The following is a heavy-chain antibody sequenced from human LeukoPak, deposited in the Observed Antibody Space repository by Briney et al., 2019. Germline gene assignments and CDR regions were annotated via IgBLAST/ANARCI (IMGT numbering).Heavy chain of an antibody. CDR3: ARDKELLAVVAHDAFDI. D-gene: IGHD3-3*02. V-gene: IGHV1-18*01. J-gene: IGHJ3*02. CDR1: GYSLTRYA. CDR2: ISTYNGNT. Sequence: GASVKVSCKASGYSLTRYAISWVRQAPGQGLEWMGWISTYNGNTNYAQRLQGRVTMTTDTSTSAAYMELRSLRSDDTAVYYCARDKELLAVVAHDAFDIWGQGTMVTVSS.